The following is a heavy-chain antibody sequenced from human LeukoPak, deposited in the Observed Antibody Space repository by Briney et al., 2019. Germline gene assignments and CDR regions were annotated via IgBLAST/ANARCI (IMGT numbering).Heavy chain of an antibody. V-gene: IGHV4-39*07. CDR3: ARQTFGALYFDS. J-gene: IGHJ4*02. Sequence: PSETLSLTCTVSGGSINSSSYYWGWIRQPPGKGMEWIGSIYNSGSTYYNPSLKSRVTISVDTSKNQFSLKLSSVTAADTAVYYCARQTFGALYFDSWGQGTLVTVSS. CDR2: IYNSGST. D-gene: IGHD3-10*01. CDR1: GGSINSSSYY.